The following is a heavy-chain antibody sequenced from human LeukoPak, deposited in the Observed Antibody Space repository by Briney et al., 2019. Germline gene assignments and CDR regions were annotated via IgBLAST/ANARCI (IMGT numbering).Heavy chain of an antibody. CDR3: AKGRYCSGGSCYRAYEAEIDH. V-gene: IGHV3-23*01. D-gene: IGHD2-15*01. CDR2: ISGSGGST. J-gene: IGHJ4*02. Sequence: PGGSLRLSCAASGFTFSSYAMSWVRQAPGKGLEWVSAISGSGGSTYYADSVKGRFTISRDNSKNTLYLQMNSLRAEDTAVYYCAKGRYCSGGSCYRAYEAEIDHWGQGTLVTVSS. CDR1: GFTFSSYA.